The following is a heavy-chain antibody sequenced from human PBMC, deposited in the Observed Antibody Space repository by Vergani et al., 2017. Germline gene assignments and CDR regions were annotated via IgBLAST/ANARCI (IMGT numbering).Heavy chain of an antibody. J-gene: IGHJ4*02. V-gene: IGHV3-30*02. CDR3: ARDPRSRGSFFFDF. D-gene: IGHD6-25*01. Sequence: QVQLVETGGGVVQPGGSLILYCATSGFSFNTYGAHWVRQAPGKGLEWVAFIGYDGRIKYNVDSVKGRFTISRDTSKKTLSLQMRSLRADDTAVYYCARDPRSRGSFFFDFWGLGALVTVSS. CDR1: GFSFNTYG. CDR2: IGYDGRIK.